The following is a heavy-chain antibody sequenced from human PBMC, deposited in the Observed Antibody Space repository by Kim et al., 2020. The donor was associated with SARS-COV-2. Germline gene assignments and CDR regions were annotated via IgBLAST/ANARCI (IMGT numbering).Heavy chain of an antibody. CDR3: AAHSSGYYYVDY. V-gene: IGHV4-4*09. Sequence: NYHPSHTRRVTISVHTSKNQFPLKLGSVTAADTAVYYCAAHSSGYYYVDYWGQGTLVTVSS. D-gene: IGHD3-22*01. J-gene: IGHJ4*02.